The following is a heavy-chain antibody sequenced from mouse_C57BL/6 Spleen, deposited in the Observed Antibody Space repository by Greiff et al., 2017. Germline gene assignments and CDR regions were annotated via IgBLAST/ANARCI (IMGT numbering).Heavy chain of an antibody. CDR3: ARRGSSYLYAMDY. J-gene: IGHJ4*01. V-gene: IGHV1-69*01. Sequence: QVQLQQPGAELVMPGASVKLSCNASGYTFTSYWMHWVKQRPGQGLEWIGEIDPSDSYTNYNQKFKGKSTLTVDKSSSTAYMQLSSLTSEDSAVYYCARRGSSYLYAMDYWGQGTSVTVSS. CDR1: GYTFTSYW. CDR2: IDPSDSYT. D-gene: IGHD1-1*01.